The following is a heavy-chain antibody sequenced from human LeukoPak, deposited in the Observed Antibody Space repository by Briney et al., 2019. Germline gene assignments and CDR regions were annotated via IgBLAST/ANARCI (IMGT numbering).Heavy chain of an antibody. CDR1: GGSISSYY. CDR3: ARGTLYRGWSYYLDF. Sequence: SETLSLTCSVSGGSISSYYWGWIRQPPGKGLEWIGYIFYSGRTSYNPSLKSRVTISVDTSKNHFSLTLSSVTAADTAMYYCARGTLYRGWSYYLDFWGQGSQVTVSS. J-gene: IGHJ4*02. V-gene: IGHV4-59*12. CDR2: IFYSGRT. D-gene: IGHD6-19*01.